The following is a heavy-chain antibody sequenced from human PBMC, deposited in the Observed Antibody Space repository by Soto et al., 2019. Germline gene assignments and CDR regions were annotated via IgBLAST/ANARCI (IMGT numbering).Heavy chain of an antibody. V-gene: IGHV1-18*01. J-gene: IGHJ5*02. CDR1: GYTFFTYD. CDR2: ISTYSGDT. D-gene: IGHD5-12*01. CDR3: ARQHVPTTSENWVDP. Sequence: QVHLVQSGVEVKTPGASVKVSCQASGYTFFTYDISWVRQAPGQGLEWMGWISTYSGDTKYAQKFQGRVTMTTHTSTTAAYLQLTSLRTDDPAVYYFARQHVPTTSENWVDPWGQGTLVTVSS.